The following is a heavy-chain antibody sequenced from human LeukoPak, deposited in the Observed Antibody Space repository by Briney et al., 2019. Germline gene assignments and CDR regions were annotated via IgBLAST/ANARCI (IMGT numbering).Heavy chain of an antibody. CDR3: ARRYCSSTTCRGDFDY. V-gene: IGHV5-51*01. D-gene: IGHD2-2*01. CDR2: IYPGGSDT. J-gene: IGHJ4*02. CDR1: GYSFTSYW. Sequence: GESPKISCKGSGYSFTSYWIGWVRQMPGKGLEWMGIIYPGGSDTRYSPSFQGQVTISADKSISTAYLQWSSLKASDTAMYYCARRYCSSTTCRGDFDYWGQGTLVTVSS.